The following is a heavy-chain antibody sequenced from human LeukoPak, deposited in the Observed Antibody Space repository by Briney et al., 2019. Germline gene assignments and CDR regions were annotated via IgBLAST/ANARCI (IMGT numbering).Heavy chain of an antibody. D-gene: IGHD2-15*01. V-gene: IGHV4-39*07. CDR1: GGSISSSSYY. J-gene: IGHJ4*02. Sequence: SETLSLTCTVSGGSISSSSYYWGWIRQPPGKGLEWIGRIYTSWSTNYNPSLKSRVTMSVDTSKNQFSLKLSSVTAADTAVYYCARSKGSSSSLEFDCWGQGTLVTVSS. CDR2: IYTSWST. CDR3: ARSKGSSSSLEFDC.